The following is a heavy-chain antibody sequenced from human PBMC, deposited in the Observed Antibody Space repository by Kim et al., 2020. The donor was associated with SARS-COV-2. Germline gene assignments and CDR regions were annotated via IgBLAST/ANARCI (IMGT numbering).Heavy chain of an antibody. CDR3: ARAGGIWSGQYYYYGMDV. D-gene: IGHD3-3*01. V-gene: IGHV4-59*01. CDR1: GVSIISYY. J-gene: IGHJ6*01. CDR2: IYYSGST. Sequence: SETLSLTCTVSGVSIISYYWSWLRQPPGKGLEWIGHIYYSGSTNYNPSLKSRVTISVNTSKNQISQKLSSVTAADTAGYYYARAGGIWSGQYYYYGMDV.